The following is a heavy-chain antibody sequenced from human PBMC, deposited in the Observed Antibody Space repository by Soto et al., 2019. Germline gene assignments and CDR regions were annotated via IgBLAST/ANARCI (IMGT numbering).Heavy chain of an antibody. CDR2: ISPIFGTP. D-gene: IGHD1-26*01. V-gene: IGHV1-69*01. CDR1: GGTFSSYT. J-gene: IGHJ4*02. CDR3: ARVVVGSRLSLDY. Sequence: QVQLVQSGAEVKKPGSSVTVSCKASGGTFSSYTISWVRQAPGQGLEWMAGISPIFGTPIYAQKFQDRVTITADEATMTAYMEMNRLTSEDTAVYYCARVVVGSRLSLDYWGQGTLVTISS.